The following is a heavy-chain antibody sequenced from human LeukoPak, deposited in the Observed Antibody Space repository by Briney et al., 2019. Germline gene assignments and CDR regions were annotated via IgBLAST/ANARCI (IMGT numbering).Heavy chain of an antibody. CDR2: IYSGGST. CDR1: GFTVSSNY. V-gene: IGHV3-53*01. Sequence: GGSLRLSCAASGFTVSSNYMSWVRQAPGKGLEWVSVIYSGGSTYYADSVKGRFTISRDNSKNTLYLQMNSLRAEDTAVYYCAREGISAAGIHYFDYWGQGTLVTVSS. D-gene: IGHD6-13*01. J-gene: IGHJ4*02. CDR3: AREGISAAGIHYFDY.